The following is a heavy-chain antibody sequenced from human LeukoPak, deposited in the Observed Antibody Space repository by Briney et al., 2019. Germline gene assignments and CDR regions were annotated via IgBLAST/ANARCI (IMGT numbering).Heavy chain of an antibody. J-gene: IGHJ5*02. D-gene: IGHD5-18*01. CDR2: IYWDDDK. Sequence: SGPTLVKPTQTLTLTCTFSGFSLSTSGVGVGWIRQPPGKALEWLALIYWDDDKRYSPSLKSRLTITKDTSKNQVVLTMTNMDPVDTAAYHCAHNGNSYGRNWFDPWGQGTLVTVSS. V-gene: IGHV2-5*02. CDR3: AHNGNSYGRNWFDP. CDR1: GFSLSTSGVG.